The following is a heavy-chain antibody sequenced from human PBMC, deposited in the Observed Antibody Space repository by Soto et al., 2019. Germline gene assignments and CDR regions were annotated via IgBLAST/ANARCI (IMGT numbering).Heavy chain of an antibody. CDR2: ISSSGSTI. V-gene: IGHV3-48*03. CDR1: GFTFCSYE. J-gene: IGHJ6*02. D-gene: IGHD2-15*01. CDR3: ARDGTGYCSGGSCPRYYYYGTDV. Sequence: QSGGSLRLSCAASGFTFCSYEMNWVRQAPGKGLEWVSYISSSGSTIYYADSVKGRFTISRDNAKNSLYLQMNSLRAEDTAVYYCARDGTGYCSGGSCPRYYYYGTDVWGQGTTVTVSS.